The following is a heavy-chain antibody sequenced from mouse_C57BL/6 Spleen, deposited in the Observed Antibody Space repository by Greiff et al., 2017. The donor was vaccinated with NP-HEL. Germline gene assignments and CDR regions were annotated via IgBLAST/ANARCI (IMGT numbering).Heavy chain of an antibody. Sequence: QVQLQQSGAELARPGASVKMSCKASGYTFTSYTMHWVKQRPGQGLEWIGYINPSSGYTKYNQKFKDKATLTADQSSSTAYMQLSSLTSEDSAVYYCARGYYGNYYYAMDYWGQGTSVTVSS. V-gene: IGHV1-4*01. CDR3: ARGYYGNYYYAMDY. CDR1: GYTFTSYT. J-gene: IGHJ4*01. CDR2: INPSSGYT. D-gene: IGHD2-1*01.